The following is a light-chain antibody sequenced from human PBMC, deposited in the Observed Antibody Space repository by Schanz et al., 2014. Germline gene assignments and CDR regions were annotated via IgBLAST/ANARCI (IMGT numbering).Light chain of an antibody. CDR2: EVT. CDR1: SSDVGGYNY. Sequence: QSALTQPPSASGSPGQSVTISCTGTSSDVGGYNYVSWYQQHPGKAPKVMIYEVTKRPSGVPDRYSGSKSGNTASLTVSGLQAEDEADYYCCSYAGDNTLRFGGGTKLTVL. CDR3: CSYAGDNTLR. J-gene: IGLJ3*02. V-gene: IGLV2-8*01.